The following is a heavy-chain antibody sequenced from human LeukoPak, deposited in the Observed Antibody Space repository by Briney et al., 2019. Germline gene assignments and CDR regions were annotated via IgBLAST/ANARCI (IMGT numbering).Heavy chain of an antibody. CDR3: ARESAVAEYFDY. J-gene: IGHJ4*02. D-gene: IGHD6-19*01. V-gene: IGHV3-30-3*01. CDR2: ISYDGSNK. CDR1: GFTFSSYA. Sequence: GGSLRLSCAASGFTFSSYAMHWVRQAPGKGLEWVAVISYDGSNKYYADSVKGRFTISRDNSKNTLYLQMNSLRAEDTAVYYCARESAVAEYFDYWGQGTLVTVSS.